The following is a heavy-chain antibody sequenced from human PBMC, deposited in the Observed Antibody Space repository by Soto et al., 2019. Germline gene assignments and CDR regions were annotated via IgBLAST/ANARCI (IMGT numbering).Heavy chain of an antibody. V-gene: IGHV4-61*01. CDR3: ARDMHAGFTHYFDP. Sequence: PSETLSLTCSVSGGSVNNKTYYWSRIRQPPGKRLEWIGYVYYSGTTNYNPSLKSRVTISIDMSKNQFSLRLSSVTAADTALYYCARDMHAGFTHYFDPWGQGTLVTVSS. CDR1: GGSVNNKTYY. CDR2: VYYSGTT. D-gene: IGHD1-26*01. J-gene: IGHJ5*02.